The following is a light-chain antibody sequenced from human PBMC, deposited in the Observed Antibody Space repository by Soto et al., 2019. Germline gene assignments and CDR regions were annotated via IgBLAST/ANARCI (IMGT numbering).Light chain of an antibody. CDR1: RSVLYSSNNKNY. CDR3: QQYYTTPLT. CDR2: WAS. Sequence: DIVMTQSPDSLAVSLGERATINCKSSRSVLYSSNNKNYLAWYQQKPGQPPKLLIYWASTRESGVPDRFSGSGSGTHFTLTIGSLQGEDVPLYYCQQYYTTPLTFGGGTKVEIK. J-gene: IGKJ4*01. V-gene: IGKV4-1*01.